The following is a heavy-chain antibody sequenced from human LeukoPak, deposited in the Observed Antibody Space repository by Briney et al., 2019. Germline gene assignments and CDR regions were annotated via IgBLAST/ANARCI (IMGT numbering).Heavy chain of an antibody. CDR3: ASGYCGGACQLGGVDM. V-gene: IGHV4-4*02. Sequence: SETLSLTCAVSGGSISSSLWWSWVRQPPGKGLEWIGEIYHDGTTNYNPSLKSRATISVDKSKNQFSLRLNSVTAADTAVYYCASGYCGGACQLGGVDMWGQGTMVTVSS. CDR2: IYHDGTT. CDR1: GGSISSSLW. J-gene: IGHJ3*02. D-gene: IGHD2-21*02.